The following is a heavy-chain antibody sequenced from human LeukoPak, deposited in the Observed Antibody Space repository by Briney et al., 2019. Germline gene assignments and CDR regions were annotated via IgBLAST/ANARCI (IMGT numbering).Heavy chain of an antibody. J-gene: IGHJ4*02. D-gene: IGHD6-13*01. Sequence: GGSLRLSCAASGFTFSSYAMSWVRQAPGKGLEWVSAISGSGGSTYYADSVKGRFTISRDNSKNTLYLQMNSLRAEDTAVYHCAKLLGVAAAGGLDYWGQGTLVTVSS. V-gene: IGHV3-23*01. CDR3: AKLLGVAAAGGLDY. CDR1: GFTFSSYA. CDR2: ISGSGGST.